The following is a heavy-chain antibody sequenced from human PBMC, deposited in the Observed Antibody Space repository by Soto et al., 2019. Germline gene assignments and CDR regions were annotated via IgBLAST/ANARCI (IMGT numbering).Heavy chain of an antibody. D-gene: IGHD2-15*01. CDR1: GYTFTSYA. V-gene: IGHV1-3*05. Sequence: QVQLVQSGAEEKKPGASVKVSCKASGYTFTSYAMHWVRQAPGQRLEWMGWINAGNGNTKYSQKFQGRVTITRDTSARTAYMELSSMRSEDTAVYYCASSYCSGGSCYDYYSGMDVWGQGTTVTVSS. CDR2: INAGNGNT. CDR3: ASSYCSGGSCYDYYSGMDV. J-gene: IGHJ6*02.